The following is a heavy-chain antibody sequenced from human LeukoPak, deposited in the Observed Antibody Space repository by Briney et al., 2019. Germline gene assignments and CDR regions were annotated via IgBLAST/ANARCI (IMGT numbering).Heavy chain of an antibody. V-gene: IGHV1-69*04. D-gene: IGHD1-26*01. J-gene: IGHJ4*02. CDR3: ARDYRPTSGSYSAPGGRAFDY. CDR2: IIPILGIA. Sequence: ASVKVSCKASGGTFSSYAISWVRQAPGQGLEWMGRIIPILGIANYAQKFQGRVTITADKSTSTAYMELSSLRSEDTAVYYCARDYRPTSGSYSAPGGRAFDYWGQGTLVTVSS. CDR1: GGTFSSYA.